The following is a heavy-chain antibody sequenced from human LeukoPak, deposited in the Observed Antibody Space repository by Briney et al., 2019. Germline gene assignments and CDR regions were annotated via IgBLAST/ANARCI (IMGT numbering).Heavy chain of an antibody. Sequence: ASVKVSCKASGYTFTGHHIHWVRQAPGQGPEWMGWINPNTGGTNYAQKFQGRVTMTRDTSISTAYMELSSLSSDDTAVYYCARCPVGPTPGGAFDIWGQGTVVTVSS. V-gene: IGHV1-2*02. D-gene: IGHD1-26*01. J-gene: IGHJ3*02. CDR1: GYTFTGHH. CDR3: ARCPVGPTPGGAFDI. CDR2: INPNTGGT.